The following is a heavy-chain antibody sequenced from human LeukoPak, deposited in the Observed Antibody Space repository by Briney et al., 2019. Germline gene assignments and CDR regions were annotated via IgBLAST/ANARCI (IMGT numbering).Heavy chain of an antibody. Sequence: GGSLRLSCEASGFTFNTYAIYWVRQAPGKGLEWVSGICGSGGCTYYADSVKGRFTISRENSKNPVHLKMNSLTADDTAVYYCAKTTVGYSSGRYPGWPADCWGQGTLVTVSS. CDR1: GFTFNTYA. CDR3: AKTTVGYSSGRYPGWPADC. J-gene: IGHJ4*02. CDR2: ICGSGGCT. V-gene: IGHV3-23*01. D-gene: IGHD6-19*01.